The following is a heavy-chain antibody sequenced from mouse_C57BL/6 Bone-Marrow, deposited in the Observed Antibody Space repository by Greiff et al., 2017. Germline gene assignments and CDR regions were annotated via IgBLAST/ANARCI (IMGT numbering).Heavy chain of an antibody. D-gene: IGHD2-4*01. CDR2: ISNGGGST. CDR1: GFTFSDYY. CDR3: ARQEDYDGKRNDAMDY. J-gene: IGHJ4*01. Sequence: EVQGVESGGGLVQPGGSLKLSCAASGFTFSDYYMYWVRQTPEKRLEWVAYISNGGGSTYYPDTVKGRFTISRDNAKNTLYLQVSRLKSEDTAMYYCARQEDYDGKRNDAMDYWGQGTSVTVSS. V-gene: IGHV5-12*01.